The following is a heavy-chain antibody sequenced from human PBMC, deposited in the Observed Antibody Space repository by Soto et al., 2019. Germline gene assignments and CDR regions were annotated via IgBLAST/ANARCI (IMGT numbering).Heavy chain of an antibody. J-gene: IGHJ6*03. CDR1: GFTFSSYA. CDR2: MVGSGGNT. D-gene: IGHD2-2*02. CDR3: AKYTREYYKYSYMDV. V-gene: IGHV3-23*01. Sequence: GGSLRLSCAASGFTFSSYAMTWVRQAPGKGLEWVSAMVGSGGNTSNIDSVKGRFTIPRDNSRNTRYLQTNSLRADDRAVYYWAKYTREYYKYSYMDVWGKGTTVTVSS.